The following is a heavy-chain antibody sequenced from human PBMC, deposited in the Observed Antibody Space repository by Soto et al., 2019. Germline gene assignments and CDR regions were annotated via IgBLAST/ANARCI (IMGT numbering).Heavy chain of an antibody. J-gene: IGHJ5*02. D-gene: IGHD4-17*01. CDR1: GFSLSTGKMS. CDR2: IDWDDDK. V-gene: IGHV2-70*12. Sequence: SGPTLVNPTQTLTLTCTFSGFSLSTGKMSVSWIRQPPGKALEWLARIDWDDDKFYNTSLKTRLTISKDTSKNQVVLTMTDMDPADTATYFCAHRTTTVTWWFDPWGQGTLVTVSS. CDR3: AHRTTTVTWWFDP.